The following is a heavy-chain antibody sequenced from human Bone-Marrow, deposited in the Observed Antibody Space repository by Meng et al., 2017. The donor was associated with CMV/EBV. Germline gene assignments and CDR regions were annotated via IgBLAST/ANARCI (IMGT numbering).Heavy chain of an antibody. CDR3: ARSPSIDCGGDCYSDY. Sequence: GESLKISCAASGFTFSSYSMNWVRQAPGKGLEWVSSISSSGSTIYYADSVKGRFTISRDNSKNTLYLQMNSLRAEDTAVYYCARSPSIDCGGDCYSDYWGQGTLVTVSS. CDR2: ISSSGSTI. J-gene: IGHJ4*02. V-gene: IGHV3-48*01. D-gene: IGHD2-21*01. CDR1: GFTFSSYS.